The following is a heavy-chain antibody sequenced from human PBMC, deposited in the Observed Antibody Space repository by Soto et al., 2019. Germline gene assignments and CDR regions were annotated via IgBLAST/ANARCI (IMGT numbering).Heavy chain of an antibody. V-gene: IGHV3-11*01. D-gene: IGHD3-16*01. CDR2: ISGGGTSI. CDR1: TFTFSDYY. Sequence: GGSLRLSCAASTFTFSDYYMSWIRQAPGKGLEWVSYISGGGTSIYYADSVKGRFSVARDNAKTSLYLQMNSLRAEDTAVYYCAKLGSLGHPYYYGMDVWGPGTTVTVSS. CDR3: AKLGSLGHPYYYGMDV. J-gene: IGHJ6*02.